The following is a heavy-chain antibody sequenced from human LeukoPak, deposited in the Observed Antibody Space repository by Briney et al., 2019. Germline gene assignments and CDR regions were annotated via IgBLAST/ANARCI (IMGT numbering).Heavy chain of an antibody. CDR1: GFTLSIYS. D-gene: IGHD6-19*01. CDR2: ISSSSGTI. V-gene: IGHV3-48*01. J-gene: IGHJ4*02. CDR3: AGTIAVGY. Sequence: QSGGSLRLSCAASGFTLSIYSMKWVRQAPGKGLEWVSYISSSSGTIYYADSVKGRFTISRDNAKNSLYLQMNTLRVEDTAVYYCAGTIAVGYWGQGTLVTVSS.